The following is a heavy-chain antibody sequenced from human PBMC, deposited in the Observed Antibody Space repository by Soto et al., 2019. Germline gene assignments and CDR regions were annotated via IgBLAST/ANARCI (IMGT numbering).Heavy chain of an antibody. J-gene: IGHJ4*02. D-gene: IGHD6-19*01. Sequence: SETLSLTCTVSGGSISSYYWGWIRQPPGKGLEWIGSIYYSGSTYYNPSLKSRVTISVDTSKNQFSLKLSSVTAADTAVYYCARAGGLGAVAVDYWGQGTLVTVSS. CDR2: IYYSGST. CDR3: ARAGGLGAVAVDY. CDR1: GGSISSYY. V-gene: IGHV4-39*07.